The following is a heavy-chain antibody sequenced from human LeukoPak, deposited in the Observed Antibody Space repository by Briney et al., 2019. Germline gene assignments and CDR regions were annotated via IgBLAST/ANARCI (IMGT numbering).Heavy chain of an antibody. CDR1: GYTFTSYY. J-gene: IGHJ4*02. CDR3: ARGRDGYNPTPFDY. D-gene: IGHD5-24*01. V-gene: IGHV1-2*02. Sequence: ASVKVSCKASGYTFTSYYMHWVRQAPGQGLEWMGWINPNSGGTNYAQKFQGRVTMTRDTSISTAYMELSRLKSDDTAVYYCARGRDGYNPTPFDYWGQGTLVTVSS. CDR2: INPNSGGT.